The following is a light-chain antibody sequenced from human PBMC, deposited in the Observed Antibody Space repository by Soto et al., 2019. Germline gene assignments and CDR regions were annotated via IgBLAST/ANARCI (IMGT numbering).Light chain of an antibody. CDR2: KAS. CDR3: QHYNSYSEA. V-gene: IGKV1-5*03. CDR1: QTISSW. J-gene: IGKJ1*01. Sequence: DIQMTQSPSTLSGTVGDRVTITCRASQTISSWLAWYQQKPGKAPKLLIYKASTLKSGVPSRFSGSGSGTEFTLTISSLQPDDFATYYCQHYNSYSEAFGQGTRWMS.